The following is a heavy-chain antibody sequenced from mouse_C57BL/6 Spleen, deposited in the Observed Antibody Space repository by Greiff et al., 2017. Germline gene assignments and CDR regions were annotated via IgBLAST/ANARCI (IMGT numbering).Heavy chain of an antibody. V-gene: IGHV1-54*01. CDR2: INPGSGGT. Sequence: VHLVESGAELVRPGTSVKVSCKASGYAFTNYLIEWVKQRPGQGLEWIGVINPGSGGTNYNEKFKGKATLTADKSSSTAYMQLSSLTSEDSAVYFCARFGYDGDYWGQGTTLTVSS. CDR1: GYAFTNYL. D-gene: IGHD2-2*01. J-gene: IGHJ2*01. CDR3: ARFGYDGDY.